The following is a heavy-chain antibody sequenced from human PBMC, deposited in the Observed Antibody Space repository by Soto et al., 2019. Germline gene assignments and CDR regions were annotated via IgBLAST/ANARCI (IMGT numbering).Heavy chain of an antibody. CDR3: ARHGGVVVAATRDYHYYGIHV. J-gene: IGHJ6*02. D-gene: IGHD2-15*01. Sequence: GESLKISCKGSGYSFTSYWIGWVRQMPGKGLGWVGIIYPGDSDTRYSPSFQGQVTISADKSISTAYLQWSSLKASDTAMYYCARHGGVVVAATRDYHYYGIHVWRQGTTLTVSS. V-gene: IGHV5-51*01. CDR2: IYPGDSDT. CDR1: GYSFTSYW.